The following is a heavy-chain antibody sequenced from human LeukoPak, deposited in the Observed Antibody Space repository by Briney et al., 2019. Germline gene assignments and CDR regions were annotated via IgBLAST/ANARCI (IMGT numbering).Heavy chain of an antibody. J-gene: IGHJ4*02. CDR1: GFTFSSYE. D-gene: IGHD5-12*01. Sequence: GGSLRLSCAASGFTFSSYEMNWVRQAPGKGLEWVSYISGSGSTIYYADSVKGRFTISRDNAKSSLYLQMNSLRAEDTAVFYCAREDIVATMTFDYWGQGILVTVSP. V-gene: IGHV3-48*03. CDR3: AREDIVATMTFDY. CDR2: ISGSGSTI.